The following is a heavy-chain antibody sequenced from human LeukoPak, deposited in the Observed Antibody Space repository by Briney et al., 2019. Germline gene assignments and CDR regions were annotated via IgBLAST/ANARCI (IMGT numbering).Heavy chain of an antibody. CDR1: GGSFSGYY. CDR2: INHSGST. CDR3: ARSRSRVPVRGATRSGPGAHAFDI. V-gene: IGHV4-34*01. J-gene: IGHJ3*02. Sequence: SETLSLTCAVYGGSFSGYYWSWIRQPPGKGLEWIGEINHSGSTNYNPSLKSRVTISVDTSKNQFSLKLSSVTAADTAVYYCARSRSRVPVRGATRSGPGAHAFDIWGQGTMVTVSS. D-gene: IGHD3-10*01.